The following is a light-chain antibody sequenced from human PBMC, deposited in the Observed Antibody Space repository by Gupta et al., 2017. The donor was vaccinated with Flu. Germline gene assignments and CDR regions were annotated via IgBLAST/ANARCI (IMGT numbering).Light chain of an antibody. J-gene: IGLJ3*02. CDR1: SSNIGSNT. CDR3: AAEDASRNGWV. V-gene: IGLV1-44*01. CDR2: INN. Sequence: QSVRTQPPAASGPAGERVTISCSGSSSNIGSNTVIWSPPPQGTPPKLLIYINNRRRSAAPARFSGSNSATTASVAHPVAQAEDGADDYWAAEDASRNGWVFGGGTKRTVL.